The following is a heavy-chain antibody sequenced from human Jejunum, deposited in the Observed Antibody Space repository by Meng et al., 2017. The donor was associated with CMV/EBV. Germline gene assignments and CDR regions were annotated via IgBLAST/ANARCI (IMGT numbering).Heavy chain of an antibody. CDR1: SLSTNQVG. Sequence: SLSTNQVGVGWIRQPPGKALEWLALIYWDDDKRYNPSVKSRLTIIKDTSKNQVVLIMTNVDPADTATYYCAHRRYYRSTWSWVDFDYWGQGTLVTVSS. V-gene: IGHV2-5*02. D-gene: IGHD2-15*01. CDR2: IYWDDDK. CDR3: AHRRYYRSTWSWVDFDY. J-gene: IGHJ4*02.